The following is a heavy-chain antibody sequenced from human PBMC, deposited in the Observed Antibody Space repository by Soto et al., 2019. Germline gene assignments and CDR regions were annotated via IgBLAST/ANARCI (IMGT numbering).Heavy chain of an antibody. CDR2: IFWNSGGA. Sequence: GGSLRLSCEVSGLRIDDYAMHWVRQVPGKGLEWVSGIFWNSGGAGYADSVKGRFTISRDNAKNSLYLQMNSLRAEDTAVYYCAREPSRQYSSSRNYFDYWGQGTVVTVSS. CDR3: AREPSRQYSSSRNYFDY. J-gene: IGHJ4*02. V-gene: IGHV3-9*01. D-gene: IGHD6-13*01. CDR1: GLRIDDYA.